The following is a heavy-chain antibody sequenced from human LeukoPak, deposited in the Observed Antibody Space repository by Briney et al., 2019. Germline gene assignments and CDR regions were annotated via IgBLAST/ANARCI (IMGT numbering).Heavy chain of an antibody. D-gene: IGHD3-10*01. CDR3: ARGRGSAYYYYYMDV. J-gene: IGHJ6*03. Sequence: PGGSLRLSCAASGFTFSDYTMSWVRQAPGKGLEWVSSISSGDTYIYYADSVKGRFTTSRDNAENSLYLQMNSLRADDTAVYYCARGRGSAYYYYYMDVWGKGTTVTVSS. CDR1: GFTFSDYT. CDR2: ISSGDTYI. V-gene: IGHV3-21*01.